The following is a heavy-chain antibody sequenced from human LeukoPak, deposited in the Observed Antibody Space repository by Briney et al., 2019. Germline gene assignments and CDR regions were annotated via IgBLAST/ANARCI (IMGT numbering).Heavy chain of an antibody. CDR3: ARAPYYDFWSGYPPDY. CDR2: ISAYNGNT. V-gene: IGHV1-18*01. CDR1: GYTLTSYG. J-gene: IGHJ4*02. Sequence: ASVKVSCKASGYTLTSYGISWVRQAPGQGLEWMGWISAYNGNTNYAQKLQGRVTMTTDTSTSTAYMELRSLRSDDTAVYYCARAPYYDFWSGYPPDYWGQGTLVTVSS. D-gene: IGHD3-3*01.